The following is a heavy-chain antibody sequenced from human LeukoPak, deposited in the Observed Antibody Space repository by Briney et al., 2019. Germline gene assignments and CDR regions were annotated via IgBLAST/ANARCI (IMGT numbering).Heavy chain of an antibody. CDR3: ATEGSFDY. J-gene: IGHJ4*02. CDR1: GFTFSSYG. CDR2: ISFDASNK. V-gene: IGHV3-30*03. Sequence: PGGSLRLSCAASGFTFSSYGMHWVRQAPGKGLEWVAVISFDASNKYYADSVKGRFTISRDNSKNTLYLQMNSPRAEDAAVYYCATEGSFDYWGQGTLVTVSS.